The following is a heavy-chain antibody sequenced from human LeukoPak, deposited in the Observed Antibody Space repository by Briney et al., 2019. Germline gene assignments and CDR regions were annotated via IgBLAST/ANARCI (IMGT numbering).Heavy chain of an antibody. V-gene: IGHV1-69*13. J-gene: IGHJ6*03. D-gene: IGHD2-2*02. CDR2: IIPIFGTA. Sequence: SVKVSCKASGGTFSSYAISWVRQAPGQGLEWMGGIIPIFGTANYAQKFQGRVTITADESTSTAYMELSSLRSEDTAVYYCARGYCSSTSCYKVPMELRPMDVWGKGTTVTVSS. CDR3: ARGYCSSTSCYKVPMELRPMDV. CDR1: GGTFSSYA.